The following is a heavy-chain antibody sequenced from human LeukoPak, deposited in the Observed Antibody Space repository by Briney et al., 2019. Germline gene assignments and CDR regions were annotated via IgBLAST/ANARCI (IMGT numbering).Heavy chain of an antibody. CDR3: ATTEYSGSFFDY. CDR1: GFTFSDYY. Sequence: GGSLRLSCAASGFTFSDYYMSWIRQAPGEGLEWVSYISSSGSTIYYADSVKGRFTISRDNAKNSLYLQMNSLRDEDTAVYYCATTEYSGSFFDYWGQGTLVTVSS. D-gene: IGHD1-26*01. J-gene: IGHJ4*02. V-gene: IGHV3-11*01. CDR2: ISSSGSTI.